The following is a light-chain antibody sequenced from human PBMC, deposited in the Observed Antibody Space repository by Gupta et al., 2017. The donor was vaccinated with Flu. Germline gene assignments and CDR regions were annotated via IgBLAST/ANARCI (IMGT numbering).Light chain of an antibody. J-gene: IGKJ5*01. CDR3: QLDTTSPRT. CDR2: STS. V-gene: IGKV3-20*01. CDR1: QSVSSGF. Sequence: EIVLTQSPGTLSLSPGDRATLSCRASQSVSSGFLAWYQQRPGQTPRLVIYSTSVRATGLPHRITGRASAADLSLSISMLDPEDFTVYYCQLDTTSPRTFGQGTRLEMK.